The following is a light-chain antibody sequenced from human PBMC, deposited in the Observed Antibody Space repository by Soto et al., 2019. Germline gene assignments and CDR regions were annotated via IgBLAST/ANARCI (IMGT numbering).Light chain of an antibody. J-gene: IGLJ1*01. CDR1: SSDVGGYNY. Sequence: QSALTQPASVSGSPGQSITISCTGTSSDVGGYNYVSWYQQHPGKAPKLMIYDVSNRPSGVSNRFSGSKSGNTASLTISGLQAEDEADYYGSSYTSSSTLGVFGTGTKLTVL. V-gene: IGLV2-14*01. CDR2: DVS. CDR3: SSYTSSSTLGV.